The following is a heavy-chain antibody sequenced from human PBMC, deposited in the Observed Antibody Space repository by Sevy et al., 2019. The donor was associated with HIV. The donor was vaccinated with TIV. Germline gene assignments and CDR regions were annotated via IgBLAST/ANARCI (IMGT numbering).Heavy chain of an antibody. CDR1: GFTFTDYA. V-gene: IGHV3-49*04. D-gene: IGHD1-1*01. CDR2: FKRKADGGTL. Sequence: GGSLRLSCTASGFTFTDYAMNWVRQSPGKGLEWVAFFKRKADGGTLDHAASVKGRFTISRDDSKNIAYLQMNDLKTEDTGVYYXXRWKGAQSVFDYWGQGALVTVSS. J-gene: IGHJ4*02. CDR3: XRWKGAQSVFDY.